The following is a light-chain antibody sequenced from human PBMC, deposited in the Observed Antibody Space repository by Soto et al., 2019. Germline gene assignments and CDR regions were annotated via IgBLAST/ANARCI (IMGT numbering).Light chain of an antibody. J-gene: IGKJ5*01. V-gene: IGKV3-20*01. CDR3: QQRYSITLT. CDR1: QSLSSSS. Sequence: EIVLTQSPGTLSLSPGESATLFCRASQSLSSSSLAWYQHKPGQAPRLLIYGASNRATGIPDKFSGSGSGTEFTLTISSLQPEDFATYYCQQRYSITLTFGQGTRLDIK. CDR2: GAS.